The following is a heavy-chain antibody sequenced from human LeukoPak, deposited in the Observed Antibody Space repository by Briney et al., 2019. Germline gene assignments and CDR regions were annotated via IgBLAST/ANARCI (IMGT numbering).Heavy chain of an antibody. J-gene: IGHJ4*02. CDR3: AREFVSGSGSYLFDY. V-gene: IGHV3-33*01. CDR2: IWYDGSNK. D-gene: IGHD3-10*01. Sequence: GRSLRLSCAASGFTLSSYGMHWVRQAPGKGLEWVSVIWYDGSNKYYADSVKGRFTISRDNSKNTLYLQMNSLRAEDTAVYYCAREFVSGSGSYLFDYWGQGTLVTVSS. CDR1: GFTLSSYG.